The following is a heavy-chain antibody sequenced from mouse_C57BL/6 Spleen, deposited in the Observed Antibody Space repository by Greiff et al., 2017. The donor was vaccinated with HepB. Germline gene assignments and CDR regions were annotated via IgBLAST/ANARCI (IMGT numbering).Heavy chain of an antibody. CDR1: GYAFSSYW. V-gene: IGHV1-80*01. CDR2: IYPGDGDT. Sequence: QVQLQQSGAELVKPGASVKISCKASGYAFSSYWMNWVKQRPGKGLEWIGQIYPGDGDTNYNGKFKGKATLTADKSSSTAYMQHSSLTSEDSAVYFCARRGGYYWYFDVWGTGTTVTVSS. CDR3: ARRGGYYWYFDV. D-gene: IGHD1-1*02. J-gene: IGHJ1*03.